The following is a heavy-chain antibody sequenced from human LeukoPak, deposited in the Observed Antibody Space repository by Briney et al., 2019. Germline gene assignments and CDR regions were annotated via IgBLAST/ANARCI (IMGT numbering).Heavy chain of an antibody. V-gene: IGHV3-30-3*01. J-gene: IGHJ6*02. CDR1: GFTFSSYA. D-gene: IGHD3-10*01. Sequence: GGSLRLSCAASGFTFSSYAMHWVRQAPGNGLEWVAVISYDGSNKYYADSVKGRFTISRDNSKNTLYLQMNSLRAEDTAVYYCARELLWFGEPTYYYYYGMDVWGQGTTVTVSS. CDR3: ARELLWFGEPTYYYYYGMDV. CDR2: ISYDGSNK.